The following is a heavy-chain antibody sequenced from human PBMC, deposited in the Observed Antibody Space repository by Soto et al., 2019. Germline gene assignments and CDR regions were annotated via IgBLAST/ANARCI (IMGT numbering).Heavy chain of an antibody. V-gene: IGHV3-30-3*01. Sequence: QVQLVESGGGVVQPGRSLRLSCAASGFTFSSYAMHWIRQAPGKGLEWVAVISYDGSNKYDADSVKGRFTISRDNSKNTLYLQMNSLRAEDTAVYYCARTFSSGWYYFDYWGQGTLVTVSS. CDR3: ARTFSSGWYYFDY. CDR1: GFTFSSYA. CDR2: ISYDGSNK. D-gene: IGHD6-19*01. J-gene: IGHJ4*02.